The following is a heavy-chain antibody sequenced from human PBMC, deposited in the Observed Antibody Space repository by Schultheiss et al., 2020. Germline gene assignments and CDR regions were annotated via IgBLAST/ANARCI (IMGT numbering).Heavy chain of an antibody. CDR1: GDSVSDNSAA. V-gene: IGHV6-1*01. CDR2: TYYRSKWYN. D-gene: IGHD5-24*01. Sequence: SQTLSLTCAISGDSVSDNSAAWSWIRQSPSRGLEWLGTTYYRSKWYNEYAVSVKSRITLHPDTSKNQFSLHLNSVTPEDTAVYYCARDGEMATSYYFDYWGQGTLVTVSS. CDR3: ARDGEMATSYYFDY. J-gene: IGHJ4*02.